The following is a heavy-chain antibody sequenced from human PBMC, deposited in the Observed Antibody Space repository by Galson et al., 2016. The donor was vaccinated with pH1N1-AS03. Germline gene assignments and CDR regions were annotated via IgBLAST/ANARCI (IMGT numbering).Heavy chain of an antibody. CDR1: GDSVSSDSAA. CDR3: VRDFYGDVFGY. Sequence: CAISGDSVSSDSAAWNWIRQSPLRGLEWLGRTYYRSRWYNDYAPSLSSRVSFTADTSKNQFSLHLTSVTPEDSATYFCVRDFYGDVFGYWGQGTLVTVSS. J-gene: IGHJ4*02. CDR2: TYYRSRWYN. V-gene: IGHV6-1*01. D-gene: IGHD4-17*01.